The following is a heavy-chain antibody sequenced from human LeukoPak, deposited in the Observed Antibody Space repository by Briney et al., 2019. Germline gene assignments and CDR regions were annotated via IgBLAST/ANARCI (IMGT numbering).Heavy chain of an antibody. J-gene: IGHJ3*02. V-gene: IGHV4-34*01. Sequence: SETLSLTCAVYGGSFSGYYWSWIRQPPGKGLEWIGEINHSGSTNYNPSLKSRVTISVDTSKNQFSLKLSSVTAADTAVYYCARGDGAAAGTNAFDIWGQGTVVTVSS. CDR1: GGSFSGYY. CDR3: ARGDGAAAGTNAFDI. CDR2: INHSGST. D-gene: IGHD6-13*01.